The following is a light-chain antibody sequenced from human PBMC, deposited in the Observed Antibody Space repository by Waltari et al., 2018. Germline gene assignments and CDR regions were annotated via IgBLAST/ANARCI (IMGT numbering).Light chain of an antibody. CDR2: WAS. Sequence: DIVMTQSTDSLAWSLGERATITCQSSQSVLYSSNNKNYLAWYQQKPGQPPKLLIYWASTRESGVPDRFSGSGSGTDFTLTISSLQAEDVAVYYCQQYYSTPVTFGQGTKLEIK. J-gene: IGKJ2*01. CDR1: QSVLYSSNNKNY. CDR3: QQYYSTPVT. V-gene: IGKV4-1*01.